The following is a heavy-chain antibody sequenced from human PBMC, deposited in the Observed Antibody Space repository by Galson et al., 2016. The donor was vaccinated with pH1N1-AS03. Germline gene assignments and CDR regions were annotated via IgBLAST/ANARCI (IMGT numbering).Heavy chain of an antibody. CDR3: ARRGRWQQMGF. V-gene: IGHV4-34*01. CDR1: GGSFSNYQ. CDR2: ISHTGST. D-gene: IGHD5-24*01. Sequence: ETLSLTCAVFGGSFSNYQWTWIRQSPGKGLEWIGEISHTGSTNYNPSLWSRPTISIATSKSQFSLSLRSVSAADTGIYYCARRGRWQQMGFWGQGTPVSVSS. J-gene: IGHJ4*02.